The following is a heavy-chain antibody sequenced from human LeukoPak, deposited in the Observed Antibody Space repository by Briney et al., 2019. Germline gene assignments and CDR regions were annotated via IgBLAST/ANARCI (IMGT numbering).Heavy chain of an antibody. CDR3: ARELSYCSSTSCQRWFDP. CDR2: IIPIFGTA. D-gene: IGHD2-2*01. J-gene: IGHJ5*02. V-gene: IGHV1-69*05. Sequence: SVKVSCKASGGTFSSYAISWVRQAPGQGLEWMGRIIPIFGTANYAQKFQGRVTITTDESTSTAYMELSSLRSEDTAVYYCARELSYCSSTSCQRWFDPWGQGTLVTVSS. CDR1: GGTFSSYA.